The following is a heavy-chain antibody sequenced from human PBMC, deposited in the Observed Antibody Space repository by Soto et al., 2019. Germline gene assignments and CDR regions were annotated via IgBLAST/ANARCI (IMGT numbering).Heavy chain of an antibody. Sequence: SSETLSLTCTVSGGSISSYYWSWIRQPAGKGLEWIGRIYTSGSTNYNPSLKSRVTMSVDTSKNQFSLKLSSVTAADTAVYYCARDKLDYYDSSGSAGGFVYYYYYGMDVWGQGTTVTVSS. J-gene: IGHJ6*02. CDR3: ARDKLDYYDSSGSAGGFVYYYYYGMDV. CDR1: GGSISSYY. D-gene: IGHD3-22*01. V-gene: IGHV4-4*07. CDR2: IYTSGST.